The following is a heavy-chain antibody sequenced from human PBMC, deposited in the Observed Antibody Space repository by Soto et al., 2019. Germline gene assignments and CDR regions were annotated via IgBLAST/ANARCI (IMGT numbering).Heavy chain of an antibody. J-gene: IGHJ5*02. Sequence: QVPLVQSGGEVKKPGASVKVSCKASGYTFTNYGISWVRQAPGRGLEWMGWINVYNGNTKYAQKVQGRVTMTTDTTTSTAYMELRSVRSDDTAVYYCARGVGSGSYYNQYNWFDPWGQGTLVTVSS. CDR1: GYTFTNYG. V-gene: IGHV1-18*01. CDR3: ARGVGSGSYYNQYNWFDP. CDR2: INVYNGNT. D-gene: IGHD3-10*01.